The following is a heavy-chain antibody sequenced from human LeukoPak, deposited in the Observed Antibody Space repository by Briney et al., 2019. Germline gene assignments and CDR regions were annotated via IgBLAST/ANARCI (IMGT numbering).Heavy chain of an antibody. CDR3: ARDIYYYDGSGYRGDAFDI. V-gene: IGHV4-30-2*01. Sequence: PSQTLSLTCTVSGGSISSGGYYWSWIRQPPGKGLEWIGYIYQSGSTYYNPSLKSRVTISVDASKNQFSLKLSSVTAADTAVYYCARDIYYYDGSGYRGDAFDIWGQGTMVTVSS. CDR2: IYQSGST. D-gene: IGHD3-22*01. CDR1: GGSISSGGYY. J-gene: IGHJ3*02.